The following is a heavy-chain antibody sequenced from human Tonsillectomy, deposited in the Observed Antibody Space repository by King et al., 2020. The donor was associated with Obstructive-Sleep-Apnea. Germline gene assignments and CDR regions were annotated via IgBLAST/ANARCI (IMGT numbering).Heavy chain of an antibody. CDR1: GDSISSNY. CDR2: IYSDGST. D-gene: IGHD3-22*01. J-gene: IGHJ4*02. V-gene: IGHV4-4*07. CDR3: AREDRYSSGYYSLYYFDF. Sequence: VQLQESGPGLVKPSETLSLTCSVSGDSISSNYWSWIRQPAGEGLEWVGRIYSDGSTNSNPSLKGRVTISLDTSKNQFALKLSSVTAADTAVYFCAREDRYSSGYYSLYYFDFWGQGTLVTVSS.